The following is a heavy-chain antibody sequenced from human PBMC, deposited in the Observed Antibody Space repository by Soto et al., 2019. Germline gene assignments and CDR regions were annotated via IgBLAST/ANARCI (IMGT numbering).Heavy chain of an antibody. V-gene: IGHV1-69*04. CDR3: AREIVHDTTVVTLVFDY. J-gene: IGHJ4*02. CDR1: GGTFSSYT. CDR2: IIPILGIA. D-gene: IGHD4-17*01. Sequence: GASVKVSCTASGGTFSSYTISWVRQAPGQGLEWMGRIIPILGIANYAQKFQGRVTITADKSTSTAYMELSSLRSEDTAVYYCAREIVHDTTVVTLVFDYWGQGTLVTVSS.